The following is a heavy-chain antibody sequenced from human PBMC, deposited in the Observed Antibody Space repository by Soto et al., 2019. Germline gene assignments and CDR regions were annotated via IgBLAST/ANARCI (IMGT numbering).Heavy chain of an antibody. CDR1: GDSVSSNSAV. J-gene: IGHJ4*02. Sequence: SQTLSLTCAISGDSVSSNSAVWNWIRQSPSRGLEWLGRTYYKSKWDNDYAVSGIGRININPDTSKNQFSLQLYSVTPEDTAVYFCARGGLNDVYNYYFDDWGQGTLVTVSS. D-gene: IGHD1-1*01. V-gene: IGHV6-1*01. CDR3: ARGGLNDVYNYYFDD. CDR2: TYYKSKWDN.